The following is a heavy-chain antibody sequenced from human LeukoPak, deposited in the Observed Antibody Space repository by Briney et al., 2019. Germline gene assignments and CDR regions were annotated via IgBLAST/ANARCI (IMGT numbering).Heavy chain of an antibody. Sequence: PSETLSLTCAVYGGSFSGYYWSWIRQPPGKGLEWIGEINHSGSTNYNPSLKSRVTISVDTSKNQFSLKLSSVTAADTAVYYCARGGYYGPVISNWFDPWGQGTLVTVSS. D-gene: IGHD3-16*01. CDR3: ARGGYYGPVISNWFDP. J-gene: IGHJ5*02. CDR1: GGSFSGYY. V-gene: IGHV4-34*01. CDR2: INHSGST.